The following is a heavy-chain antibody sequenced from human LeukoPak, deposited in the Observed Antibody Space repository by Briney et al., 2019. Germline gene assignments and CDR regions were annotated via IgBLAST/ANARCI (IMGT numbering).Heavy chain of an antibody. CDR3: ARADSNIAARRIGFDY. V-gene: IGHV3-21*01. D-gene: IGHD6-6*01. CDR1: GFTFSSYS. CDR2: ISGSSSYI. J-gene: IGHJ4*02. Sequence: GGSLRLSCAASGFTFSSYSMNWVRQAPGKGLEWVSSISGSSSYIYYADSVKGRFTISRDNAKNSLYLQMNSLRAGDTALYYCARADSNIAARRIGFDYWGQGTLVTVSS.